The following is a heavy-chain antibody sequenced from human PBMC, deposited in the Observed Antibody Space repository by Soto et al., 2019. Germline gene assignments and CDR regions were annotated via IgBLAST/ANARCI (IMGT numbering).Heavy chain of an antibody. V-gene: IGHV3-7*05. D-gene: IGHD3-22*01. CDR1: GFTFSRYW. CDR3: AKVVGDGNDYYDF. Sequence: PGGSLRLSCAASGFTFSRYWMSWVRQAPGKGLEWVSDIKQDGTEKWYVDSVKGRFTISRDNSKNTLYLQMDSLGDEDTAIYYCAKVVGDGNDYYDFWGQGTLVTVSS. J-gene: IGHJ4*02. CDR2: IKQDGTEK.